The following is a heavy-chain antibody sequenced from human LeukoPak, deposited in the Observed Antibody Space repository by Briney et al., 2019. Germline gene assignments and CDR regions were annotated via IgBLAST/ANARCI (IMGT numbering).Heavy chain of an antibody. V-gene: IGHV4-59*01. J-gene: IGHJ4*02. CDR3: ARALSYYDSSGYYYSHYFDY. Sequence: SETLSLTCTVSGGSISSYYWSWIRQPPGKGLEWIGYIYYSGSTNYNPSLKSRVTISVDTSKNQFSLKLSSVTAADTAVYYCARALSYYDSSGYYYSHYFDYWGQGTLVTVSS. CDR1: GGSISSYY. D-gene: IGHD3-22*01. CDR2: IYYSGST.